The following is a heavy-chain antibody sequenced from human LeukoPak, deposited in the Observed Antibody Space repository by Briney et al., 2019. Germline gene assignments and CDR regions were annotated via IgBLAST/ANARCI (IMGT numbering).Heavy chain of an antibody. CDR1: GDSITSDTYY. CDR3: ARGGQRYSNSLNWFDP. CDR2: IYYSGTT. J-gene: IGHJ5*02. V-gene: IGHV4-39*07. Sequence: PSETLSLTCTVSGDSITSDTYYWGWIRQPPGKELEWIGTIYYSGTTFYNPSLKSRVTISVDTSKNQFSLKLSSVTAADTAVYYCARGGQRYSNSLNWFDPWGQGTLVTVSS. D-gene: IGHD4-11*01.